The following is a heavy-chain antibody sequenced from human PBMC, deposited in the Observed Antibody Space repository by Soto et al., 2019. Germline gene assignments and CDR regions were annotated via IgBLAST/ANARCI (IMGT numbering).Heavy chain of an antibody. V-gene: IGHV6-1*01. J-gene: IGHJ4*02. CDR1: GDSISSNSAS. CDR2: TYYRSKWYN. Sequence: LSHTCAISGDSISSNSASCNWIRQSTSRGLEWLGRTYYRSKWYNHYAVSVKSRITVNPDTSKNQFSLQLNSVTPEDTAVYYCARSGPGGYIDYWGQGTLVTVSS. CDR3: ARSGPGGYIDY. D-gene: IGHD3-22*01.